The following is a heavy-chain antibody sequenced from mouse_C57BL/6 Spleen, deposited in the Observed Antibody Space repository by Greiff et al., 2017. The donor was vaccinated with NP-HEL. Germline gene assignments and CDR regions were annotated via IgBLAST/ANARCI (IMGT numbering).Heavy chain of an antibody. D-gene: IGHD1-1*01. CDR2: ISGGGGNT. Sequence: DVHLVESGGGLVKPGGSLKLSCAASGFTFSSYTMSWVRQTPEKRLEWVATISGGGGNTYYPDSVKGRFTISRDNAKNTLYLQMSSLRSEDTALYYCARHRDYGSSPWFAYWGQGTLVTVSA. CDR3: ARHRDYGSSPWFAY. CDR1: GFTFSSYT. V-gene: IGHV5-9*01. J-gene: IGHJ3*01.